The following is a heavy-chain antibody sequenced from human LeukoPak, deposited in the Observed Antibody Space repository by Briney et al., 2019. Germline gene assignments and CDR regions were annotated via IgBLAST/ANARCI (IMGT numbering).Heavy chain of an antibody. CDR3: ARDRHIVVVTARRGNWFDP. D-gene: IGHD2-21*02. CDR1: GGSISSYY. J-gene: IGHJ5*02. Sequence: SETLSLTCTVSGGSISSYYWSWIRQPAGKGLEWIGRIYTSGSTNYNPSLKSRVTMSVDTSKNRFSLKLSSVTAADTAVYYCARDRHIVVVTARRGNWFDPWGQGTLVTVSS. V-gene: IGHV4-4*07. CDR2: IYTSGST.